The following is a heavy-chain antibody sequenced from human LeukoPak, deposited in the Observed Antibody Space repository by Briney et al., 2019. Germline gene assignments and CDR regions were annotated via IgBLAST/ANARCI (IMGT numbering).Heavy chain of an antibody. CDR1: GYTFTSYA. CDR3: ATQNRDFWSGYYLAY. J-gene: IGHJ4*02. V-gene: IGHV1-2*02. CDR2: INPNSGGT. D-gene: IGHD3-3*01. Sequence: ASVKVSCKASGYTFTSYAMHWVRQAPGQGLEWMGWINPNSGGTNYAQKFQGRVTMTRDTSISTAYMELSRLRSDDTAVYYCATQNRDFWSGYYLAYWGQGTLVTVSS.